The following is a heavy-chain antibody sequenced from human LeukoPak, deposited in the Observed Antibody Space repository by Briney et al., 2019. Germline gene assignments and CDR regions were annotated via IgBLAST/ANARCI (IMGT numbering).Heavy chain of an antibody. CDR3: ANVSPYYFDY. Sequence: GGSLRLSCAASGFTFSNAWMSWVRQAPGKGLEWVSAISGSGGSTYYADSVKGRFTISRDNSKNTLYLQMNSLRAEDTAVYYCANVSPYYFDYWGQGTLVTVSS. J-gene: IGHJ4*02. CDR1: GFTFSNAW. CDR2: ISGSGGST. V-gene: IGHV3-23*01.